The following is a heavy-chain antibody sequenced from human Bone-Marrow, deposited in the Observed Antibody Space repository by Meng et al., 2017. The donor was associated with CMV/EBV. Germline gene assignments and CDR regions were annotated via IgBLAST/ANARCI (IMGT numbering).Heavy chain of an antibody. D-gene: IGHD3-3*01. CDR2: ISSSSSYI. V-gene: IGHV3-21*01. J-gene: IGHJ6*02. CDR3: ARAYDFWSTDYYYGMDV. Sequence: GESLKISCAASGFSFSSYSMNWVRQAPGKGLEWVSSISSSSSYIYYADSVKGRFTISRDNAKNSLYLQMNGLRAEDTAVYYCARAYDFWSTDYYYGMDVWGQGTTVTVSS. CDR1: GFSFSSYS.